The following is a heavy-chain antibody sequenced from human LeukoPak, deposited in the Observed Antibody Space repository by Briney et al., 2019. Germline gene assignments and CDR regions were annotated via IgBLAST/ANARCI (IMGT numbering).Heavy chain of an antibody. CDR1: TLSLSRYA. CDR3: VRDGRNFNRRIPFLGVLKGPKLDS. Sequence: LTPSCPVSTLSLSRYAMHCVRQPPSKGIEWEGLTRIVGRRNYYRNSVAGRFSTSTDDSRNTLYLRMNSLRVDDTAVYFCVRDGRNFNRRIPFLGVLKGPKLDSWGQGTPVSVTS. J-gene: IGHJ4*02. D-gene: IGHD3-3*01. V-gene: IGHV3-33*04. CDR2: TRIVGRRN.